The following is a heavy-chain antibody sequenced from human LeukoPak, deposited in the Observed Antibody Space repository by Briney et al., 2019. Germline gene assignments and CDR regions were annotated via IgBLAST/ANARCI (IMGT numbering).Heavy chain of an antibody. J-gene: IGHJ4*02. CDR1: GGSISSYY. V-gene: IGHV4-59*01. CDR2: IYYSGST. CDR3: ARVRYSYGYNGLLDY. Sequence: PSETLSLTCTVSGGSISSYYWSWIRQPPGKGLEWIGYIYYSGSTNYNPSLKSRVTISVDTSKNQFSLKLSSVTAADTAVYYCARVRYSYGYNGLLDYWGQGTLVTVSS. D-gene: IGHD5-18*01.